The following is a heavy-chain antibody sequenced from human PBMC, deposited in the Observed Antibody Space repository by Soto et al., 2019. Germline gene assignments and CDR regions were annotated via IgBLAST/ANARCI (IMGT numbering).Heavy chain of an antibody. CDR1: GDSISSYY. CDR3: ARTGHYNSGPFDY. V-gene: IGHV4-59*08. Sequence: SETLSLTCTVSGDSISSYYWSWIRQPPGKGLEWIGYIYSSGSTNYNPSLESRVTISVDTSKNQFSLKLSSVTAADTAVYYCARTGHYNSGPFDYWSLGALVTVSS. D-gene: IGHD6-25*01. J-gene: IGHJ4*02. CDR2: IYSSGST.